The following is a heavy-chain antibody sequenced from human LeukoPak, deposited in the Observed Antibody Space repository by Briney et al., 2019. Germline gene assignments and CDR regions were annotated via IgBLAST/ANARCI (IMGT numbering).Heavy chain of an antibody. D-gene: IGHD1-26*01. CDR2: ISGSGGST. Sequence: GGSLRLSCAASGLTFSSYAMSWVRQAPGKGLEWVSAISGSGGSTYYADSVKGRFTISRDNSKNTLYLQMNSLRAEDTAVYYCAKTEVGALEPIYYFDYWGQGTLVTVSS. J-gene: IGHJ4*02. CDR1: GLTFSSYA. CDR3: AKTEVGALEPIYYFDY. V-gene: IGHV3-23*01.